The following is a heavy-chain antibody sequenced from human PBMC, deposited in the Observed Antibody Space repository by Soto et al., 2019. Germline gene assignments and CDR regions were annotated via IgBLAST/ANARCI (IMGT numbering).Heavy chain of an antibody. J-gene: IGHJ6*02. CDR2: VITIFGTA. D-gene: IGHD6-13*01. V-gene: IGHV1-69*01. CDR1: GGTFSSYA. CDR3: ARGARSGYSSSWYGEGYYYGIDV. Sequence: QVQLVQSGAEVKKPGSSVKVSCKASGGTFSSYAISWVRQAPGQGLEWMGGVITIFGTANYAQKFHDRDTIPADESTSTAYMELSSLKSEDTAVYYCARGARSGYSSSWYGEGYYYGIDVWGQGTTVTVSS.